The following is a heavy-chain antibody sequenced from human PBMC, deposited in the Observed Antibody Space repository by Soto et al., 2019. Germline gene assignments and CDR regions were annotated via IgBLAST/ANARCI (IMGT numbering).Heavy chain of an antibody. CDR2: IYPGDSDT. CDR1: GYSFTSYW. J-gene: IGHJ6*02. V-gene: IGHV5-51*01. Sequence: PGESLKISCKGSGYSFTSYWIGWVRQMPGKGLEWMGIIYPGDSDTRYSPSFQGQVTISADKSISTAYLQWSSLKASDTAMYYCARHALYRRLRDYYYYGMDVWGQGTTVTVTS. D-gene: IGHD3-16*02. CDR3: ARHALYRRLRDYYYYGMDV.